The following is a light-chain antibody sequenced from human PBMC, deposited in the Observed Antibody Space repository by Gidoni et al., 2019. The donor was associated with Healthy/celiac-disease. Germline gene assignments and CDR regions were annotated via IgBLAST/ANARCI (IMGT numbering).Light chain of an antibody. CDR2: QDS. CDR3: QAWDSSTAV. V-gene: IGLV3-1*01. CDR1: KLGDKY. Sequence: SYELTQPPSVPVPPGQTASITCSGDKLGDKYACWYQQKPGQSPVLVIYQDSKRPSGIPERFSGSNSGNTATLTISGTQAMDEADYYCQAWDSSTAVFGTGTKVTVL. J-gene: IGLJ1*01.